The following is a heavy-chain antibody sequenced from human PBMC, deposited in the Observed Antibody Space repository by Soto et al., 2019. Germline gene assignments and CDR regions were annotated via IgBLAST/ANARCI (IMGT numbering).Heavy chain of an antibody. J-gene: IGHJ6*02. CDR1: GFTFNNYD. D-gene: IGHD2-21*01. CDR3: ARGILWPGDYFHGMDV. Sequence: EVQLVESGGGLVQAGGSLRLSCAVSGFTFNNYDMHWVRQVTGKGLEWVSGIGTAGDTWYPDSVQGRFSIFRENAKNSLYLQMNSLTAGDTAVYYCARGILWPGDYFHGMDVWGQGTTVTVSS. CDR2: IGTAGDT. V-gene: IGHV3-13*01.